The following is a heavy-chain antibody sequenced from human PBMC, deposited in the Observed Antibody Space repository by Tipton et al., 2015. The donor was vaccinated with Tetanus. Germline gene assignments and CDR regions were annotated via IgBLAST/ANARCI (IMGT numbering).Heavy chain of an antibody. CDR2: IYSFGST. CDR1: GGSISSGGYY. CDR3: ARDQARGSRGWNYFDY. Sequence: TLSLTCTVSGGSISSGGYYWTWIRQRPGKGLEWIGDIYSFGSTYYPPSLKGRVTISMDTSKNQFSLDLNSVTAADTAVYYCARDQARGSRGWNYFDYWGQGALVPVSS. D-gene: IGHD1-26*01. J-gene: IGHJ4*02. V-gene: IGHV4-31*03.